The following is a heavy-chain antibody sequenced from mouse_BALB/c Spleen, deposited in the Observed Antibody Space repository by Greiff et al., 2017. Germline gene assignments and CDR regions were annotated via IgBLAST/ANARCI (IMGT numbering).Heavy chain of an antibody. CDR1: GSNIKDYY. D-gene: IGHD1-2*01. J-gene: IGHJ2*01. Sequence: DVQLQESGAELVRSGASVKLSCTASGSNIKDYYMHWVKQRPEQGLEWIGWIDPENGDTEYAPKFQGKATMTADTSSNTAYLQLSSLTSEDTAVYYCNAWRLRLLFDYWGQGTTLTVSS. CDR2: IDPENGDT. CDR3: NAWRLRLLFDY. V-gene: IGHV14-4*02.